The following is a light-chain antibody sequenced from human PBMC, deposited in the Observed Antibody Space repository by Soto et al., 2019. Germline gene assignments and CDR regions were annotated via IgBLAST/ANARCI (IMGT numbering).Light chain of an antibody. CDR2: DVS. V-gene: IGLV2-14*03. J-gene: IGLJ1*01. CDR1: SRDVGSYNY. Sequence: TEPVSISGSYRQSITISCTGTSRDVGSYNYFSWYQHHPGKAPKLMIYDVSNRPSGVSNRFSGSKSGNTASLSISGLQPEDEADYYCSSYRTSNTRQIVCGTGT. CDR3: SSYRTSNTRQIV.